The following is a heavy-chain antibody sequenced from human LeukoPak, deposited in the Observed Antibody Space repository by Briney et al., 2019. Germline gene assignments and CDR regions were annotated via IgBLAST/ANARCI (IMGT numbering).Heavy chain of an antibody. CDR1: GGIFSSYA. CDR2: IIPIFGTA. D-gene: IGHD2-8*01. CDR3: ARDGESNALMVYAIRTPYYYGMDV. V-gene: IGHV1-69*05. Sequence: GASVKVSCKASGGIFSSYAISWVRQAPGQGLEWMGGIIPIFGTANYAQKLQGRVTMTTETFTSTAYMELRSLRSDDTAVYYCARDGESNALMVYAIRTPYYYGMDVWGQGTTVTVSS. J-gene: IGHJ6*02.